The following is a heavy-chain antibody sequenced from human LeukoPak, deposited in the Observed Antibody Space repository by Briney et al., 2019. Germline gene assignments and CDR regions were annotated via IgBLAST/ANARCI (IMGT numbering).Heavy chain of an antibody. CDR3: PRDLLYCGRDCYSGDYYYYGMDV. CDR1: GGSISSYY. Sequence: SETLSLTCTVSGGSISSYYWSWIRQPPGKGPEWVGDIYYSGSTNYNPSLKSRVTISVDTSKHQFSLKLRSATAADAELYDCPRDLLYCGRDCYSGDYYYYGMDVWGQGTTVTVSS. J-gene: IGHJ6*02. CDR2: IYYSGST. V-gene: IGHV4-59*01. D-gene: IGHD2-21*02.